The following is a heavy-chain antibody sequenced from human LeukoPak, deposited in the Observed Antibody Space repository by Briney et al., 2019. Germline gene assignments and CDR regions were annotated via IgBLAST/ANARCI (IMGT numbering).Heavy chain of an antibody. Sequence: SETLSLTCTVSGGSISSSSYYWGWIRQPPGKGLEWIGSIYYSGSTYYNPSLKSRVTISVDTSKNQFSLKLSSVTAADTAVYYCARAGINYDSSGFHFDYWGQGTLVTVSS. CDR2: IYYSGST. D-gene: IGHD3-22*01. J-gene: IGHJ4*02. V-gene: IGHV4-39*07. CDR1: GGSISSSSYY. CDR3: ARAGINYDSSGFHFDY.